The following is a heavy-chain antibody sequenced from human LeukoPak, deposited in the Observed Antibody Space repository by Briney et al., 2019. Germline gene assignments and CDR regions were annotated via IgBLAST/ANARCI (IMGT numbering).Heavy chain of an antibody. V-gene: IGHV3-48*03. D-gene: IGHD6-13*01. Sequence: GGSLRLSCAASGFTFSSHEMNWVRQAPGRGLEGVSYISSSGSTIYYADSVKGRFTISRDNAKNTLYLEMNGLRAEDTGVYYCAIAAAGTNFQHWGQGTLVTVSS. CDR2: ISSSGSTI. J-gene: IGHJ1*01. CDR3: AIAAAGTNFQH. CDR1: GFTFSSHE.